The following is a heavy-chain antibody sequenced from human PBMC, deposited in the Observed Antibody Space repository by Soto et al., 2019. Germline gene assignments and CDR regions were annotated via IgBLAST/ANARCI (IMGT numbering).Heavy chain of an antibody. V-gene: IGHV5-51*01. J-gene: IGHJ6*02. CDR2: IYPGDSDT. CDR3: ARSFWRGYYNSYYYGMDI. Sequence: GESLKISCKGSVYSFTSYWIGWVRQMPGKGLEWMGIIYPGDSDTRYSPSFQGQVTISADKSISTAYLQWSSLKASDTAMYSCARSFWRGYYNSYYYGMDICGQGTTVTVSS. D-gene: IGHD3-3*01. CDR1: VYSFTSYW.